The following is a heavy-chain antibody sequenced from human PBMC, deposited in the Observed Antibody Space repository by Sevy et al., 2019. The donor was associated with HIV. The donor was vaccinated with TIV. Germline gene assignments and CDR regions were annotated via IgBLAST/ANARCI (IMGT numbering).Heavy chain of an antibody. CDR2: ISSSSRTI. CDR1: GLTFSSDS. V-gene: IGHV3-48*02. J-gene: IGHJ4*02. D-gene: IGHD5-18*01. CDR3: ARDVDTPFVRSFDS. Sequence: GGSLRLSCVVSGLTFSSDSMNWVRQAPGKGLEWLAYISSSSRTIYYAKSVEGRFTISRDNDKKSVFLQMNNLRDEDSATYYCARDVDTPFVRSFDSWGQGTLVTVSS.